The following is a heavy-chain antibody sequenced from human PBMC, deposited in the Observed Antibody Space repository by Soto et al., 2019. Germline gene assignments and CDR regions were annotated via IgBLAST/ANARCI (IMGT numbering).Heavy chain of an antibody. V-gene: IGHV3-30*18. CDR2: ISYDGSNK. CDR1: GFTFSSYG. Sequence: QVQLVESGGGVVQPRRSLRLSCAASGFTFSSYGMHWVRQAPGKGLEWVAVISYDGSNKYYADSVKGRFTISRDNSKNTLYLQMNSLRAEDTAVYYCAKGWLGILTGYYDDAFDIWGQGTMVTVSS. CDR3: AKGWLGILTGYYDDAFDI. J-gene: IGHJ3*02. D-gene: IGHD3-9*01.